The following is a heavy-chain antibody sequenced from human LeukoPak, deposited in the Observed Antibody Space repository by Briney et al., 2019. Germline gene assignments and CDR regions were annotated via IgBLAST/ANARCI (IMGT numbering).Heavy chain of an antibody. CDR3: ARDNDFWSGYAGWFDP. D-gene: IGHD3-3*01. V-gene: IGHV1-2*02. Sequence: ASVKVSCKASGYTFTGYYMHWVRQAPGQGLEWMGWINPNSGGTNYAQKFQGRVTMTRDTSISTAYMGLSRQRSDDTAVYYCARDNDFWSGYAGWFDPWGQGTLVTVSS. CDR2: INPNSGGT. CDR1: GYTFTGYY. J-gene: IGHJ5*02.